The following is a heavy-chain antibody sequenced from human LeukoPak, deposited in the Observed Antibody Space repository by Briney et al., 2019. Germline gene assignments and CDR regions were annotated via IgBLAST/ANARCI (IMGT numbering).Heavy chain of an antibody. CDR3: ARGISIFEIRPDFQH. Sequence: ASVKVSCKTSGYTFTNYGISWARQAPGQGLEWMGWISAYNGNTNFAQKFQGRVTLTTDTSTSTAYMELRSLISGDTAVYYCARGISIFEIRPDFQHWGQGTLVTVSS. CDR1: GYTFTNYG. CDR2: ISAYNGNT. D-gene: IGHD3-3*01. V-gene: IGHV1-18*01. J-gene: IGHJ1*01.